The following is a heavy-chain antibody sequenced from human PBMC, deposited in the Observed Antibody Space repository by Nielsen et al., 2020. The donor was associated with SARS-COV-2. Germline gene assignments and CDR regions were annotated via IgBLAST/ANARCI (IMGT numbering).Heavy chain of an antibody. Sequence: VRQAPGQGLEWMGIINPSGGSTSYAQKFQGRVTMTRDTSTSTVYMELSSLRSEDTAVYYCARDGNYMVRGVIITGSFDYWGQGTLVTVSS. D-gene: IGHD3-10*01. V-gene: IGHV1-46*01. CDR2: INPSGGST. J-gene: IGHJ4*02. CDR3: ARDGNYMVRGVIITGSFDY.